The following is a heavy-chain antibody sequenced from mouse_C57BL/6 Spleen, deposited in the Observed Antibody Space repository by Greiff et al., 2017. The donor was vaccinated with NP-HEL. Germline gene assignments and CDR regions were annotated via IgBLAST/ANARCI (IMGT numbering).Heavy chain of an antibody. CDR3: ARGDGYFAY. V-gene: IGHV5-6*01. D-gene: IGHD2-3*01. CDR2: ISSGGSYT. CDR1: GFTFSSYG. J-gene: IGHJ3*01. Sequence: EVKVVESGGDLVKPGGSLKLSCAASGFTFSSYGMSWVRQTPDKRLEWVATISSGGSYTYYPDSVKGRFTISRDNAKNTLYLQMSSLKSEDTAMYYCARGDGYFAYWGQGTLVTVSA.